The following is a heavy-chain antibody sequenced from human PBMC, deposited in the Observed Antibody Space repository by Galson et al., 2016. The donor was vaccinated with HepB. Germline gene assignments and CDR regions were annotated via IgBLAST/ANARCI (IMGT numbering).Heavy chain of an antibody. CDR1: GFPFSNYA. CDR3: AKDIPPRD. Sequence: SLRLSCAVSGFPFSNYAMHWVRQAPGKGLEWVAVTDGINKYYADSVKGRFTISRDNSKNSLYLKMNSLRTEDTALYFCAKDIPPRDWGQGTLVTVSS. CDR2: TDGINK. V-gene: IGHV3-30-3*02. J-gene: IGHJ4*02.